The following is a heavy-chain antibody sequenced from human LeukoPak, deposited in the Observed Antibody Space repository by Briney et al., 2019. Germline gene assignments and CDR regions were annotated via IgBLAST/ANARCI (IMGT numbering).Heavy chain of an antibody. CDR2: IYTGGGT. CDR1: GFTVSSIY. Sequence: GGSLRLSCAASGFTVSSIYMNWVRQAPGKGLEWVSVIYTGGGTYYADSVKDRFTISRDNSKNTLYLQMNSLRAEDTAVYYCARESGSGSRGFDYWGQGTMVTVS. J-gene: IGHJ4*02. V-gene: IGHV3-66*01. D-gene: IGHD3-10*01. CDR3: ARESGSGSRGFDY.